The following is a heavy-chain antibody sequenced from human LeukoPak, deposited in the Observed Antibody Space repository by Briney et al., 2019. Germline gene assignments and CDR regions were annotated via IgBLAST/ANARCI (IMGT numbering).Heavy chain of an antibody. CDR3: ARGPRPAGIKYYFDY. D-gene: IGHD1-14*01. J-gene: IGHJ4*02. Sequence: NPSETLSLTCTVSGGSISSYYWSWIRQPPGKGLEWIGYIYYSGSTNYNPSLKSRVTISVDTSKNQFSLKLTSVTAAGAAVYYCARGPRPAGIKYYFDYWGQGTLVTVSS. V-gene: IGHV4-59*01. CDR1: GGSISSYY. CDR2: IYYSGST.